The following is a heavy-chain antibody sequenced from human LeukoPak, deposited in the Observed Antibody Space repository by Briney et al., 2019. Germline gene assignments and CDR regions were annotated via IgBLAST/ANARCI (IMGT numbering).Heavy chain of an antibody. Sequence: SVKVSCKASGGTFSSYAISWVRQALGQGLEWMGGIIPIFGTANYAHKFQGRVTITADESTSTAYMELSSLRSEDTAVYYCARLYYDSSGYHPRDPEYGMDVWGQGTTVTVSS. CDR2: IIPIFGTA. V-gene: IGHV1-69*13. CDR3: ARLYYDSSGYHPRDPEYGMDV. CDR1: GGTFSSYA. J-gene: IGHJ6*02. D-gene: IGHD3-22*01.